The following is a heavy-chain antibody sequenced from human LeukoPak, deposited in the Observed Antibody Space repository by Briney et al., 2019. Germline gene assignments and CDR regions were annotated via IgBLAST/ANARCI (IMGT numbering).Heavy chain of an antibody. Sequence: GGSLRLSCAASGFTFSSYDMNWVRQAPGKGLEWVSYISSSGSTIYYADSVKGRFTISRDNAKNSLYLQMNSLRAEDTAVYYCARDDYGDWFDPWGQGTLVTVSS. CDR2: ISSSGSTI. D-gene: IGHD4-17*01. J-gene: IGHJ5*02. V-gene: IGHV3-48*03. CDR3: ARDDYGDWFDP. CDR1: GFTFSSYD.